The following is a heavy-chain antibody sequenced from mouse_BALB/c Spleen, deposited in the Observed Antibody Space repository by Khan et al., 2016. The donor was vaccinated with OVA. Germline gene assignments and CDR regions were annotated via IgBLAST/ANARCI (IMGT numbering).Heavy chain of an antibody. CDR1: GFTFSSYG. Sequence: EVELVESGGGLVQPGGSLKLSCAASGFTFSSYGMSWVRQTPDKRLELVATINSNGGSTYYLDSVKGRFTISRDNAKNTLYLQMSSLKSEDTAMYYCTRMAITINWGQGTTLTVSS. V-gene: IGHV5-6-3*01. D-gene: IGHD1-3*01. J-gene: IGHJ2*01. CDR3: TRMAITIN. CDR2: INSNGGST.